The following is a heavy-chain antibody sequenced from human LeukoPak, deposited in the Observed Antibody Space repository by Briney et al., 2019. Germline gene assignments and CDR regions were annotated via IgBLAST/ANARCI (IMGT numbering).Heavy chain of an antibody. CDR2: ISYDGSNK. CDR3: ARDGIIVVVPAAIRGLWDAFDI. J-gene: IGHJ3*02. Sequence: GRSLRLSCAASGFTFSSYGMHWVRQAPGKGLEWVAVISYDGSNKYYADSVKGRFTISRDNSKNTLYLQMNSLRAEDTAVYYCARDGIIVVVPAAIRGLWDAFDIWGQGTMVTVSS. V-gene: IGHV3-30*03. CDR1: GFTFSSYG. D-gene: IGHD2-2*02.